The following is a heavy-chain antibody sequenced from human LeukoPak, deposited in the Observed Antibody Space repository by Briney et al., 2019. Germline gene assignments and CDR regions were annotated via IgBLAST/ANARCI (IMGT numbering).Heavy chain of an antibody. J-gene: IGHJ4*02. Sequence: GGSLRLSCAASGFTFSSYAMSWVRQAPGNGLEWVSAISGSGGSTYYADSVKGRFTISRDHSQNTLYLQMNSLRAEDTAVYYCAKKGIAVAGTFDYWGQGTLVTVSS. D-gene: IGHD6-19*01. CDR3: AKKGIAVAGTFDY. V-gene: IGHV3-23*01. CDR2: ISGSGGST. CDR1: GFTFSSYA.